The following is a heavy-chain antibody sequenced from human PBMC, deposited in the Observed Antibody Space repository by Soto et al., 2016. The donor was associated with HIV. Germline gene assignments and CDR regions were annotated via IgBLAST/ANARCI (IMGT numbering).Heavy chain of an antibody. CDR2: INSDGSNI. CDR1: GFKFSTYT. CDR3: ARDLGGDYNFWYGYYPFDY. Sequence: EVQLVESGGGLVQPGGSLRLSCEASGFKFSTYTIHWVRQDSEKGLVWVSRINSDGSNIDYADFVKGRFTVSRDNAKTTVYLQMNSLKVEDTAVYFCARDLGGDYNFWYGYYPFDYWGRGTLVTASS. V-gene: IGHV3-74*01. D-gene: IGHD3-3*01. J-gene: IGHJ4*02.